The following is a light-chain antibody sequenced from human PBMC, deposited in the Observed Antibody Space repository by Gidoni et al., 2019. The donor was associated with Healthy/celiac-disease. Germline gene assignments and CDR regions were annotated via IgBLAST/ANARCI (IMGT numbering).Light chain of an antibody. J-gene: IGKJ1*01. Sequence: GTLTCRASQSVITSYLAWYQQKPGQAPRPRIYGASSRATGIPDRSSGSGSGTDFTLTISRLEPEDFAVYYCQQYGSSPTWTFGQGTKVEIK. CDR2: GAS. CDR3: QQYGSSPTWT. CDR1: QSVITSY. V-gene: IGKV3-20*01.